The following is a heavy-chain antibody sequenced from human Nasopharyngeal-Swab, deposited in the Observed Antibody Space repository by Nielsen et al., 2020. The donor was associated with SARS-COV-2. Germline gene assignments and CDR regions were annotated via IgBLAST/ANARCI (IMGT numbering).Heavy chain of an antibody. D-gene: IGHD3-22*01. CDR1: GFTFSNAW. V-gene: IGHV3-15*01. CDR3: TTVDYYDSSGLSF. CDR2: IKSKTDGGTT. Sequence: GGSLRLSCAASGFTFSNAWMSWVRQAPGKGLEWVGRIKSKTDGGTTDYAAPVKGRFTISRDDSKNTLYLQMNSLKTEDTAVYYCTTVDYYDSSGLSFWGQGTLVTVSS. J-gene: IGHJ4*02.